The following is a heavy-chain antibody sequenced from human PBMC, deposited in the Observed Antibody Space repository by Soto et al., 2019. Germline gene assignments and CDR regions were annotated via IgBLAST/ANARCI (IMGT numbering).Heavy chain of an antibody. J-gene: IGHJ4*02. CDR3: TTRPAYTGSYSAFDY. CDR1: GFTFSNAW. Sequence: EVQLVESGGGLVKPGGSLRLSCAASGFTFSNAWMNWVRQAPGKGLEWVGRIKSKTDGGTTDYGAPVKGRFTISTDDSRNTLSLQMNSLKTEDTAIYYCTTRPAYTGSYSAFDYWGQGTLVTVSS. V-gene: IGHV3-15*07. CDR2: IKSKTDGGTT. D-gene: IGHD1-26*01.